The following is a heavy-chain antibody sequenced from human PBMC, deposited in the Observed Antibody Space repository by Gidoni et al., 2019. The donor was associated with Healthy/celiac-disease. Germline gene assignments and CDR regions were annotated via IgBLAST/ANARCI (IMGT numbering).Heavy chain of an antibody. CDR2: ISYDGSNK. CDR1: GFTFSSYA. V-gene: IGHV3-30-3*01. CDR3: ARDASNYYFDY. J-gene: IGHJ4*02. D-gene: IGHD2-8*01. Sequence: QVQLVESGGGVVQPGRSLRLSCAASGFTFSSYAMHWVRQAPGKGLEWVAVISYDGSNKYYADSVKGRFTISRDNSKNTLYLQMNSLRAEDTAVYYCARDASNYYFDYWGQGTLVTVSS.